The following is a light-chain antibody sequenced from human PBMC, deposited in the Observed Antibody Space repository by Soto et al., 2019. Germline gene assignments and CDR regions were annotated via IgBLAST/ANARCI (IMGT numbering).Light chain of an antibody. CDR2: GAS. Sequence: EIVLTQSPATVSLSPGERATLSCGASQSVSSSYLAWYQQKPGQAPRLLIYGASNRATGIPARFSGSGSGTDFTLTISNLEPEDFAVYYCQQHSHWPPWTFGQGTKVDIK. J-gene: IGKJ1*01. CDR1: QSVSSSY. CDR3: QQHSHWPPWT. V-gene: IGKV3D-20*02.